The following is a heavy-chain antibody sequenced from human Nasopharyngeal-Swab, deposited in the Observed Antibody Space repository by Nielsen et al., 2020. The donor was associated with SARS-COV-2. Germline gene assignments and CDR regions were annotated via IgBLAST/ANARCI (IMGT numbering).Heavy chain of an antibody. CDR1: GFTFSSYS. V-gene: IGHV3-21*01. J-gene: IGHJ6*03. CDR3: ARARRGVDYYMDV. CDR2: INSSSSYI. Sequence: GGSLRLSCAASGFTFSSYSMNWVRQAPGKGLEWVSSINSSSSYIYYADSVKGRFTISSDNPKNSLYLQMNSLRAEDTAVYYCARARRGVDYYMDVWGKGTTVTVSS. D-gene: IGHD3-10*01.